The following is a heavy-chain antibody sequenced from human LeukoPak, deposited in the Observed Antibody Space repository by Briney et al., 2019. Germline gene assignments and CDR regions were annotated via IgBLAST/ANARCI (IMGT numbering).Heavy chain of an antibody. D-gene: IGHD4-23*01. J-gene: IGHJ4*02. Sequence: GGSLRPSCAASGLTVSSYMSWVRQAPGKGLEWVSVIYSGGSIYYADSVKGRFTISRDKSKNTLYLQMNSLRAEDTAVYYCARPPYGGVDYWGQGTLVTVSS. CDR1: GLTVSSY. CDR3: ARPPYGGVDY. V-gene: IGHV3-66*04. CDR2: IYSGGSI.